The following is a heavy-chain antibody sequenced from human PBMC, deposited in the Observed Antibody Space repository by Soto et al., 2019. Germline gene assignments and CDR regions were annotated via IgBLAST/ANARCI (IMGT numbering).Heavy chain of an antibody. CDR1: GYTFTSYD. CDR3: ARGEHQTQGVTTRGPTDY. J-gene: IGHJ4*02. D-gene: IGHD4-17*01. Sequence: ASVKVSCKASGYTFTSYDINWVRQATGQGLEWMGWMNPNSGNTGYAQKFQGRVTMTRNTSISTAYMELSSLRSEDTAEYYCARGEHQTQGVTTRGPTDYWGQGTLVTVSS. CDR2: MNPNSGNT. V-gene: IGHV1-8*01.